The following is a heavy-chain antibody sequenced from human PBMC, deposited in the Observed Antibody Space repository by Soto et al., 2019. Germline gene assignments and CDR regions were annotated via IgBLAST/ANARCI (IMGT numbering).Heavy chain of an antibody. Sequence: GASVKFSCKASGYTFTSYYMHWVRQAPGQGLEWMGIINPSGGSTSYAQKFQGRVTMTRDTSTSTVYMELSSLRSEDTAVYYCARHLGPIAVAGIPPIGKFDYWGQGTLVTVSS. V-gene: IGHV1-46*01. CDR3: ARHLGPIAVAGIPPIGKFDY. CDR2: INPSGGST. D-gene: IGHD6-19*01. J-gene: IGHJ4*02. CDR1: GYTFTSYY.